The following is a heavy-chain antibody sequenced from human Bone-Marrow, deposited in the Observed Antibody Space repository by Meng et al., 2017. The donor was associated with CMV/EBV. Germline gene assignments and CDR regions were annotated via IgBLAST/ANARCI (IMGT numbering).Heavy chain of an antibody. J-gene: IGHJ3*02. Sequence: GESLKISCAASGFTFSDYYMSWIRQAPGKGLEWVSYISSSGSTIYYADSVKGRFTISRDNAKNSLYLQMNSLRAEDTAVYYCARPVYYDFWSGYLYDDAFDIWGQGTMVPSPQ. V-gene: IGHV3-11*04. CDR3: ARPVYYDFWSGYLYDDAFDI. CDR2: ISSSGSTI. D-gene: IGHD3-3*01. CDR1: GFTFSDYY.